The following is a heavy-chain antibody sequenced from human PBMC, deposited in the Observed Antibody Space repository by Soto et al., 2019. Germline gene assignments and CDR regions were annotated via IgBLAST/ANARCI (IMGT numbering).Heavy chain of an antibody. Sequence: QVQLVESGGGVVQPGRSLRLSCAASGFTFSSYGMHWVRQAPGKGLEWVAVIWYDGSNKYYADSVKGRFTISRDNSKNTLYLQMNSLRAEDTAVYYCARGSDIVVVVAAGAFDICGQGTMVTVAS. J-gene: IGHJ3*02. V-gene: IGHV3-33*01. CDR1: GFTFSSYG. CDR3: ARGSDIVVVVAAGAFDI. CDR2: IWYDGSNK. D-gene: IGHD2-15*01.